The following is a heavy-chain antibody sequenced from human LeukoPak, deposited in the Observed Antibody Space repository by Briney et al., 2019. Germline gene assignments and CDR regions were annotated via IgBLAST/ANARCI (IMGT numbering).Heavy chain of an antibody. CDR2: IIPIFDTA. Sequence: ALVKVSCKASGGTFSSYAISWVRQAPGQGLEWMGGIIPIFDTASYAQKFQGRVTISADESTSTAYMELSSLRSEDTAVYYCARGPYDSRGQDYYYYYMDVWGKGTTVTVSS. CDR1: GGTFSSYA. J-gene: IGHJ6*03. V-gene: IGHV1-69*13. CDR3: ARGPYDSRGQDYYYYYMDV. D-gene: IGHD3-22*01.